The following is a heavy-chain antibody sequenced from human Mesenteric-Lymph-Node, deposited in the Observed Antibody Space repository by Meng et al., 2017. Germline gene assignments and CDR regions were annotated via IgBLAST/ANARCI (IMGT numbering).Heavy chain of an antibody. CDR1: GFSLRTSGLR. CDR2: IDWDDDK. CDR3: ARARGVGATPYPNAFDI. V-gene: IGHV2-70*04. D-gene: IGHD1-26*01. Sequence: SGPTLVKPTQTLTLTCTFSGFSLRTSGLRVSWIRQPPGKALEWLARIDWDDDKFYSTSLKTRLTISKDTAKNQVVLTMTNMDPVDTATYYCARARGVGATPYPNAFDIWGQGTMVTVSS. J-gene: IGHJ3*02.